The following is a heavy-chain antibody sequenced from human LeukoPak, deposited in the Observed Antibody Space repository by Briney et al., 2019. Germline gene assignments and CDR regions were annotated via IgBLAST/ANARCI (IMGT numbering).Heavy chain of an antibody. D-gene: IGHD2-15*01. CDR2: IYPGDSDT. Sequence: GESLKISCKGSGYSFTNSWIGWVRQMPGKGLEWMGIIYPGDSDTRYSPSFQGQVTNSADKSTTTAYLQWSSLKASDTAMYYCARRGGSLVYFDYWGQGTLVTVSS. V-gene: IGHV5-51*01. CDR3: ARRGGSLVYFDY. CDR1: GYSFTNSW. J-gene: IGHJ4*02.